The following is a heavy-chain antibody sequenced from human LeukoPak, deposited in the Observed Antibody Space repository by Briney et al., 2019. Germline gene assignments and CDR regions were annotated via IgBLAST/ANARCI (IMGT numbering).Heavy chain of an antibody. CDR2: IYYSGST. D-gene: IGHD5-12*01. Sequence: SETLSLTCAVSGGSSSSSNWWSWVRQPPGKGLEWIGSIYYSGSTYYNPSLKSRVTISVDTSKNQFSLKLSSVTAPDTAEYYRARKGKPVDILATIGGYYYYYYMDVWGKGTTVTVSS. CDR3: ARKGKPVDILATIGGYYYYYYMDV. V-gene: IGHV4-4*02. CDR1: GGSSSSSNW. J-gene: IGHJ6*03.